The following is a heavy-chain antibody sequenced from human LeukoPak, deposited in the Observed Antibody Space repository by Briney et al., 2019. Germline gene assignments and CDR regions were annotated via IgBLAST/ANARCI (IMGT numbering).Heavy chain of an antibody. CDR2: INHSGST. CDR3: ARINYYDSSGYYPSFDY. V-gene: IGHV4-34*01. J-gene: IGHJ4*02. D-gene: IGHD3-22*01. CDR1: GGSFSGYY. Sequence: SETLSLICAVYGGSFSGYYWSWIRQPPGKGLEWIGEINHSGSTNYNPSLKSRVTISVDTSKNQFSLKLSSVTAADTAVYYCARINYYDSSGYYPSFDYWGQGTLVTASS.